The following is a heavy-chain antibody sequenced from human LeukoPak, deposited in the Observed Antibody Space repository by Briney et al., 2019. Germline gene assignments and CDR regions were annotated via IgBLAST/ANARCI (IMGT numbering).Heavy chain of an antibody. J-gene: IGHJ5*02. Sequence: PPETLSLTCTVSGDSISNYYWTWIRQPPGKGLEWIGYIYYTGQTNYNPSLESRVTISVDTSRGHFSLRLTSVTAADTAIYYCARGGGDYNGSGDWFDPWGQGTLVTVSS. CDR2: IYYTGQT. CDR3: ARGGGDYNGSGDWFDP. CDR1: GDSISNYY. D-gene: IGHD3-10*01. V-gene: IGHV4-59*01.